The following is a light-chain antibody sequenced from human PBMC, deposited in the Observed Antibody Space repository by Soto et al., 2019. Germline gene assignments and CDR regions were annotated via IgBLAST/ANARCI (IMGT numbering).Light chain of an antibody. CDR3: QQYITYSLT. J-gene: IGKJ2*01. CDR1: QSISTW. CDR2: QAS. V-gene: IGKV1-5*03. Sequence: DIQMTQSPSTLSASVGDRVTITCRASQSISTWLAWYTHKPGKAPKLLIYQASSLEGGVPARFSGSGSGTEFTLTISSLQPDDFATYYCQQYITYSLTFGQGTKVETK.